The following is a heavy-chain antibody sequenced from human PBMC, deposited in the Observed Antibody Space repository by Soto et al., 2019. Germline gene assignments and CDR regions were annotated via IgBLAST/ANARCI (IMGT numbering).Heavy chain of an antibody. CDR3: AKSYSSNWYDYFDN. J-gene: IGHJ4*02. D-gene: IGHD6-13*01. CDR1: EFTFSSYA. V-gene: IGHV3-23*01. CDR2: ISGSGGST. Sequence: GGSLRLSCAASEFTFSSYAMSWDRQAPGKGLEWVSAISGSGGSTYYADSVKGRFTISRDTSKNTLYLQMSSLRVEDTALYYCAKSYSSNWYDYFDNWGQGALVTVSS.